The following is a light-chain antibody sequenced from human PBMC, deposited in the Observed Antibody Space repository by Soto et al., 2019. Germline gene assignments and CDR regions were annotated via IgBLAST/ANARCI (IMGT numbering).Light chain of an antibody. Sequence: QSALTQPASVSGSPGQSITISCTGSNSDIGNYNIVSWYQQHPDKAPQLIIYEVTKRPSGVSNRFSGSKSGNTASLTISGLQAEDEGDYYCCSYADGSIYFFGTGTKVTVL. V-gene: IGLV2-23*02. J-gene: IGLJ1*01. CDR1: NSDIGNYNI. CDR3: CSYADGSIYF. CDR2: EVT.